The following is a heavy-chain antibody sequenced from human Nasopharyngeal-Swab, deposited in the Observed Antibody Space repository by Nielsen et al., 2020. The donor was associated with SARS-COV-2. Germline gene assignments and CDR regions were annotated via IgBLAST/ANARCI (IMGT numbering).Heavy chain of an antibody. V-gene: IGHV3-7*01. CDR3: VTGGSYYVY. CDR1: GFTFSRYW. Sequence: GGSLRLSCAASGFTFSRYWMHWVRLPPGKGPEWVANIKQDGSEKYYVDSVKGRFTISRDNAKNSLYLQMNSLRAEDTAVYHCVTGGSYYVYWGQGTLVTVSS. J-gene: IGHJ4*02. D-gene: IGHD1-26*01. CDR2: IKQDGSEK.